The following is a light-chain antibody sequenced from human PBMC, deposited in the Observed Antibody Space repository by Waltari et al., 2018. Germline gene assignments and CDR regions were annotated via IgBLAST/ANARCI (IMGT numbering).Light chain of an antibody. V-gene: IGLV2-23*02. CDR2: DAS. CDR3: CSYTTSDTIV. Sequence: QSALTQPATGSGSPGQSITISCTGTSSDVVSYNFVTWYQQHPGKAPKLMIYDASKRPSGVSNRFSGHKSGNTASLTIVGLQAEDEADYYGCSYTTSDTIVFGGGTKLAGL. J-gene: IGLJ2*01. CDR1: SSDVVSYNF.